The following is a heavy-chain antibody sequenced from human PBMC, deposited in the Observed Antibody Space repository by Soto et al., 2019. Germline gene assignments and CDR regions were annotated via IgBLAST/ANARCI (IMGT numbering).Heavy chain of an antibody. J-gene: IGHJ3*02. CDR1: GGSFSSGGYY. D-gene: IGHD3-16*01. Sequence: QVQLQESGPGLVKPSQTLSLTCTVSGGSFSSGGYYWSWIRQHPGKGLEWIGYIYYTGSAYYHPSLKTRLTISVDTSKNQFSLRLNSVTAADTAVYYCARAMYHDYVIDAFDIWGQGTMVTVSS. V-gene: IGHV4-31*03. CDR3: ARAMYHDYVIDAFDI. CDR2: IYYTGSA.